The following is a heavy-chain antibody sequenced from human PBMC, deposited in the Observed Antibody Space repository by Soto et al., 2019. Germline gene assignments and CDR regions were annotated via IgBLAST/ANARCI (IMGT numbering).Heavy chain of an antibody. D-gene: IGHD3-22*01. CDR2: IYCSGST. Sequence: QVQLQESGPGLVKPSQTLSLPCTVYGGSISRGDSYWIWIRQPPGRGLEWIGYIYCSGSTYYTSSLKSRGTLSVDTSKNPVSLELSSVTAADTDVYYCARAAKTYYYDSSGYYSTFDIWGQGTMVTVSS. CDR3: ARAAKTYYYDSSGYYSTFDI. J-gene: IGHJ3*02. CDR1: GGSISRGDSY. V-gene: IGHV4-30-4*01.